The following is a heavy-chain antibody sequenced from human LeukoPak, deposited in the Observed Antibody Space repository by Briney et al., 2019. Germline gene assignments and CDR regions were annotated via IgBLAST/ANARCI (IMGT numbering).Heavy chain of an antibody. V-gene: IGHV4-59*11. CDR3: ARDRAVAYYYYYYGMDV. CDR1: GGSISSHY. J-gene: IGHJ6*02. D-gene: IGHD6-19*01. CDR2: IYDSGST. Sequence: SETLSLTCTVSGGSISSHYWTWIRQPPGKELEWIGYIYDSGSTIYNPSLQSRVTMSVDTSKNQFSLKLSSVTAADTAVYYCARDRAVAYYYYYYGMDVWGQGTTVTVSS.